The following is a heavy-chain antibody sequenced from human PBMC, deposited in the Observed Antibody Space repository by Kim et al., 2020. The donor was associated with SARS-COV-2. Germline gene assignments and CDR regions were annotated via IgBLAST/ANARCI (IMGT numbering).Heavy chain of an antibody. CDR2: T. Sequence: TFDNPSPKSRVAISIDPSKNQFSLYLRSGTAADTAVYYCARRDLGLTFDYWGQGTLVTVSS. CDR3: ARRDLGLTFDY. D-gene: IGHD3-9*01. V-gene: IGHV4-39*01. J-gene: IGHJ4*02.